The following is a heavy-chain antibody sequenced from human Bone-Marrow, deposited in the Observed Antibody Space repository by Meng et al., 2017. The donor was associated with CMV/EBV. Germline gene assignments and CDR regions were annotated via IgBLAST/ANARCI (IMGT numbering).Heavy chain of an antibody. Sequence: GGSLRLSCAASGFTFSSYAMHWVRQAPGKGLEWVAVISYDGSNKYYADSVKGRFTISRDNSKNTLYLQMNSLRAEDTAVYYCARDGYYYDFWSGYYRGNYYYGMDVWGQGPTVTVSS. D-gene: IGHD3-3*01. CDR2: ISYDGSNK. CDR3: ARDGYYYDFWSGYYRGNYYYGMDV. V-gene: IGHV3-30*04. J-gene: IGHJ6*02. CDR1: GFTFSSYA.